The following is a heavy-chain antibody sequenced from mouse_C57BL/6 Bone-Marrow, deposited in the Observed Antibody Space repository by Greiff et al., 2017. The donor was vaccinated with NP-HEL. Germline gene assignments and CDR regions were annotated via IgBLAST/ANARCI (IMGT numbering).Heavy chain of an antibody. CDR3: AKSIYYDYADDPFYAMDY. Sequence: EVQLVESGGGLVQPGGSLSLSCAASGFTFTDYYMSWVRQPPGKALEWLGFIRNKANGYSTEYSVSVKGRLTTSRATSQRFLYLQMNALRAEDRSTDYCAKSIYYDYADDPFYAMDYGGQGTSGTVSA. V-gene: IGHV7-3*01. D-gene: IGHD2-4*01. J-gene: IGHJ4*01. CDR1: GFTFTDYY. CDR2: IRNKANGYST.